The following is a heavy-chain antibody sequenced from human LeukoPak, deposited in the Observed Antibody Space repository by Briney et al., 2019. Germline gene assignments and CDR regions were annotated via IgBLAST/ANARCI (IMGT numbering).Heavy chain of an antibody. CDR2: INPNSGGT. D-gene: IGHD3-3*01. V-gene: IGHV1-2*02. J-gene: IGHJ6*03. Sequence: GASVKVSCKASGYTFTGYYMHWVRQAPGQGLEWMGWINPNSGGTNYAQQFQGRVTMTRDTSITTAYMELSRLRSDDTAVYYCARDGNTIFGVVTRNYYYYYYMDVWGKGTTVTVSS. CDR3: ARDGNTIFGVVTRNYYYYYYMDV. CDR1: GYTFTGYY.